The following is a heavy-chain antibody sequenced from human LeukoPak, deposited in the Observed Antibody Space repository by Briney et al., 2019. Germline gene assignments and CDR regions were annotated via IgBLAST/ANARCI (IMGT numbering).Heavy chain of an antibody. V-gene: IGHV4-59*01. J-gene: IGHJ5*02. CDR2: IYYSGNT. CDR1: GGSISSYY. CDR3: ARAFTSPGGFDP. D-gene: IGHD3-16*01. Sequence: KPSETLSLTCTVSGGSISSYYWSWIRQPPGKGLEWIGYIYYSGNTNYNPSLKSRVTISVDTSKNQLSVKLSSVTAADTAVYYCARAFTSPGGFDPWGQGILVTVSS.